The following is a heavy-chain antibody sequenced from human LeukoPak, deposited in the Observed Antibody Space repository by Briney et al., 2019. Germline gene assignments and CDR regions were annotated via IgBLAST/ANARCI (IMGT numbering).Heavy chain of an antibody. D-gene: IGHD3-22*01. V-gene: IGHV4-59*01. J-gene: IGHJ3*01. CDR3: ARDKDYFNRGGAFEV. CDR2: IYYSGST. Sequence: SETLPSTRAVSGGAISSFYSSGIGQPPGKGLEWIGYIYYSGSTNYNPSLKSRVTMSVDTSKNQFSLKLSSVTAADTAVYYCARDKDYFNRGGAFEVWGREKMVTVAS. CDR1: GGAISSFY.